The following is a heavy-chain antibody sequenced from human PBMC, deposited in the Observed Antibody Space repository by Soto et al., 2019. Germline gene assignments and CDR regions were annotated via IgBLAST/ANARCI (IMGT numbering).Heavy chain of an antibody. V-gene: IGHV4-39*01. CDR1: GGSMSSSSYY. J-gene: IGHJ5*02. Sequence: SETLSLTCTVSGGSMSSSSYYWGWIRQPPGKGLEWIGSIYYSGTTYYNPSLKSRVTISVDTSKNQCSLNLSSVTAADTAVYYCASPKIAFYNWFDPWGQGTLVTVSS. CDR2: IYYSGTT. D-gene: IGHD3-3*02. CDR3: ASPKIAFYNWFDP.